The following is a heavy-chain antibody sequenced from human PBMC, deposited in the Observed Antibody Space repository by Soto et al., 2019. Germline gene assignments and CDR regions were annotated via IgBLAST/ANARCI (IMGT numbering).Heavy chain of an antibody. D-gene: IGHD2-2*01. Sequence: EVQLLESGGGLVQPGGSLRLSCAASGFTFSSYAMKWVRQARGKGLEWVSLIGESGTPTYYADSVKGRFTISRDNSGNTQFLEMYSLRAEDRAVYYCARYIPGVRYYGMDVWGQGTTVTVSS. J-gene: IGHJ6*02. CDR3: ARYIPGVRYYGMDV. V-gene: IGHV3-23*01. CDR2: IGESGTPT. CDR1: GFTFSSYA.